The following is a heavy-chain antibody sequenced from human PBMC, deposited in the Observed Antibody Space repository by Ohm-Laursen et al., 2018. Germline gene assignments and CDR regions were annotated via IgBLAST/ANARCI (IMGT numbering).Heavy chain of an antibody. J-gene: IGHJ4*02. Sequence: RSLRLSCTASGFTFDDYAMHWVRQAPGKGLEWVSGISWNSGSIGYADSVKGRFTISRDNAKNSLYLQMNSLRAEDTALYYCAKGIVGATFDYWGQGTLVTVSS. CDR3: AKGIVGATFDY. D-gene: IGHD1-26*01. CDR2: ISWNSGSI. CDR1: GFTFDDYA. V-gene: IGHV3-9*01.